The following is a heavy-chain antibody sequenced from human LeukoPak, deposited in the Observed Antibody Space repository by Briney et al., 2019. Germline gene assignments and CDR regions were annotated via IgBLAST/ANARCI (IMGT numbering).Heavy chain of an antibody. V-gene: IGHV3-30-3*01. CDR2: ISYDGSNK. CDR1: GFTFSRYA. D-gene: IGHD2-21*01. Sequence: LSGRSLRLSCAASGFTFSRYALHWVRQAPGKGLQWVAVISYDGSNKYYADSVKGRFTISRDNSKNTLYLQMNSLRAEDTAVHYCAREKYPDSLTECGDDCDIHLGAFDYWGQGTLVTVSS. J-gene: IGHJ4*02. CDR3: AREKYPDSLTECGDDCDIHLGAFDY.